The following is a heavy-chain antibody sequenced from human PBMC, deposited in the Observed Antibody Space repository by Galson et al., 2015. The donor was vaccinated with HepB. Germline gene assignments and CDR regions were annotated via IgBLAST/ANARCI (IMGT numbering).Heavy chain of an antibody. CDR2: IIPILGIA. J-gene: IGHJ5*02. Sequence: SVKVSCKASGGTFSSYTISWVRQAPGQGLEWMGRIIPILGIANYAQKFQGRVTITADKSTSTAYMELSSLRSEDTAVYYCARAPDPELGEWFDPWGQGTLVTASS. CDR1: GGTFSSYT. V-gene: IGHV1-69*02. D-gene: IGHD3-16*01. CDR3: ARAPDPELGEWFDP.